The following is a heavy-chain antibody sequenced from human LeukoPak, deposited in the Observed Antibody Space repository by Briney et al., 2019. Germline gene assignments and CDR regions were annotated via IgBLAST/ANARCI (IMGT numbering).Heavy chain of an antibody. CDR1: GYTVTELS. V-gene: IGHV1-24*01. J-gene: IGHJ4*02. CDR2: FDPDEAET. CDR3: ATGQTTPVLVDTLHF. D-gene: IGHD4-17*01. Sequence: ASVKVSCKVSGYTVTELSIHWVRQAPGKELEWMGGFDPDEAETVFAGKFQGRVTMAEDTSTNTAYMELTSLRSEDTAVYYCATGQTTPVLVDTLHFWGQGTLVTVSS.